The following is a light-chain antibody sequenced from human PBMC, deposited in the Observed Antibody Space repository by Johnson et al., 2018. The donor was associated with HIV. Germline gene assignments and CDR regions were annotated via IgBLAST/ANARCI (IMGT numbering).Light chain of an antibody. J-gene: IGLJ1*01. V-gene: IGLV1-51*02. Sequence: QSVLTQPPSVSAAPGQKVTISCSGSSSNIGNNYVSWYQQLPGTAPKLLIYENNKRPSGIPDRFSGSKSGTSATLGITGLQTGAEADYYCGTWDSSLTLYVFVTGTKITVL. CDR1: SSNIGNNY. CDR3: GTWDSSLTLYV. CDR2: ENN.